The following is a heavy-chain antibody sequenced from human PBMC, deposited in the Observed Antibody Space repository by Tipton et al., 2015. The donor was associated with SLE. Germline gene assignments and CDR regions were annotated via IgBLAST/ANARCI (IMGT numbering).Heavy chain of an antibody. CDR3: ASIIEDSSGWYGYFQH. J-gene: IGHJ1*01. V-gene: IGHV4-61*09. CDR1: GGSISSGSYY. Sequence: TLSLTCTVSGGSISSGSYYWSWIRQPAGKGLEWIGYIYTSGSTNYNPSLKSRVTISVDTSKNQFSLKLSSVTAADTAVYYCASIIEDSSGWYGYFQHWGQGTLVTVSS. CDR2: IYTSGST. D-gene: IGHD6-19*01.